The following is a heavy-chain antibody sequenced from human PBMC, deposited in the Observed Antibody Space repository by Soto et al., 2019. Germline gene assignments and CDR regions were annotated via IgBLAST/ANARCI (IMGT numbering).Heavy chain of an antibody. CDR3: ARDHRAAHRGFWYYYYYYGMDV. V-gene: IGHV3-30-3*01. CDR1: GFTFSSYA. CDR2: ISYDGSNK. Sequence: QVQLVESGGGVVQPGRSLRLSCAASGFTFSSYAMHWVRQAPGKGLEWVAVISYDGSNKYYADSVKGRFTISRDNSKNTLYLQMNSLRAEDTAVYYCARDHRAAHRGFWYYYYYYGMDVWGQGTTVTVSS. J-gene: IGHJ6*02. D-gene: IGHD6-6*01.